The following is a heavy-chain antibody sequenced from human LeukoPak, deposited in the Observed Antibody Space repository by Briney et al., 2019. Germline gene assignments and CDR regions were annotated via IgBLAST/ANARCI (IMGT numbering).Heavy chain of an antibody. CDR1: GYTFTGYY. D-gene: IGHD1-26*01. Sequence: ASVKVSCKASGYTFTGYYMHWVRQAPGQGLEWMGWINPNSGGTNYAQKFQGRVTMIRDTSISTAYMELSRLRSDDTAVYYCARVGKVGATRRWFDPWGQGTLVTVSS. J-gene: IGHJ5*02. CDR3: ARVGKVGATRRWFDP. V-gene: IGHV1-2*02. CDR2: INPNSGGT.